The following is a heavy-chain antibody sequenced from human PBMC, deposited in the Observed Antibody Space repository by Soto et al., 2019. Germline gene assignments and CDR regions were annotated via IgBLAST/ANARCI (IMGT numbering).Heavy chain of an antibody. D-gene: IGHD4-17*01. Sequence: SETLSLTCTVSGVSISSYYWSWIRQPPGKVLKYIGYIYYSGSTNYNPSLESRVTISVDTSKNQFSLKLSSVTAADTAVYYCTRDLGYGDPFDYWGQGTRVTVS. CDR1: GVSISSYY. CDR3: TRDLGYGDPFDY. J-gene: IGHJ4*02. V-gene: IGHV4-59*01. CDR2: IYYSGST.